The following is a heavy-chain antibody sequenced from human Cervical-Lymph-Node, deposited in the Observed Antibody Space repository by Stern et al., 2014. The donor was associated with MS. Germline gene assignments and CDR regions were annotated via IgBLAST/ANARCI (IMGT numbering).Heavy chain of an antibody. V-gene: IGHV1-69*06. Sequence: VQLVESGAEVKKPGSSVKVSCKSSGGISWVRQAPGQGLEWMGGVIPFVGTSNYAQKVQGRVTITADTSTNTTYLHLSRLTSADTAVYYCARGSGDNWFGPWGQGTLVTVPS. CDR1: GG. D-gene: IGHD3-10*01. J-gene: IGHJ5*02. CDR3: ARGSGDNWFGP. CDR2: VIPFVGTS.